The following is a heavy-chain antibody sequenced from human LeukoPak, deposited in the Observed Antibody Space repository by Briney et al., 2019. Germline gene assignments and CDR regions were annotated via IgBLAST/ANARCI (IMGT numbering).Heavy chain of an antibody. J-gene: IGHJ4*02. CDR3: AKDSDTSYSYDY. CDR2: ISSSDSTI. Sequence: GGSLRLSCAASGFTFSSYEMIWVRQAPGKGLEGVSYISSSDSTIYYADSVKGRFTISRDNSKNTLYLQMNSLRAEDTAVYYCAKDSDTSYSYDYWGRGTLVTVSS. V-gene: IGHV3-48*03. CDR1: GFTFSSYE. D-gene: IGHD5-18*01.